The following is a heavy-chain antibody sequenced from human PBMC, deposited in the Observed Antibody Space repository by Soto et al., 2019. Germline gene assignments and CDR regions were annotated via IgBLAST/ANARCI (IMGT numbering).Heavy chain of an antibody. J-gene: IGHJ5*02. D-gene: IGHD3-3*01. CDR1: AASITSGGYY. Sequence: SETLSLPSTLSAASITSGGYYCSWIPQHPGEGLEWTGYIYYRGSTYYNPSLKIRVPLSVDTSKNSFSLKLSSVTAADTGVYSCAGDYDFWSAPGGFDPWGQGALVTAPQ. V-gene: IGHV4-31*03. CDR3: AGDYDFWSAPGGFDP. CDR2: IYYRGST.